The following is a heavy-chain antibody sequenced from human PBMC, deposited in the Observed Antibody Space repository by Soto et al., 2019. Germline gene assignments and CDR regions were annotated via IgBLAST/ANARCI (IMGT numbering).Heavy chain of an antibody. Sequence: GSLRLSCAASGFTFSSYWMSWVRKAPGKGLEWVANIKQDGSEKYYVDSVKGRFTISRDNAKNSLYLQVNSLRAEDTAVYYCARDLASTTIPNFWGQGTLVTVSS. CDR1: GFTFSSYW. V-gene: IGHV3-7*04. CDR3: ARDLASTTIPNF. CDR2: IKQDGSEK. D-gene: IGHD4-17*01. J-gene: IGHJ4*02.